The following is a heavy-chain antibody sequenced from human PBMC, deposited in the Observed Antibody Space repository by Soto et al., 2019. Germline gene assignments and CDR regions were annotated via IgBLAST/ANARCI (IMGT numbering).Heavy chain of an antibody. CDR3: AKTSAPITMTRGVLDS. Sequence: PGESLKISFEAAYFAFANFSMHWVRQAPGKGLEWVAAISFDGKKKYYGDSVTGRFTISRDNPKNTLYLQLNSLRPEDTALYYCAKTSAPITMTRGVLDSWGQGSLVTVSS. J-gene: IGHJ4*02. D-gene: IGHD3-10*01. V-gene: IGHV3-30*18. CDR2: ISFDGKKK. CDR1: YFAFANFS.